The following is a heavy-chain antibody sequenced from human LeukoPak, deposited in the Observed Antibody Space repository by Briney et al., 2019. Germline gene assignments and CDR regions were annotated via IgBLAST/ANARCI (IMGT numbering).Heavy chain of an antibody. D-gene: IGHD1-7*01. CDR2: IYTSGST. CDR1: GGSISSYY. V-gene: IGHV4-4*07. J-gene: IGHJ5*02. Sequence: SETLSLTCTVSGGSISSYYWHWIRQPAGKGLEWIGRIYTSGSTDYNPSLKSRVTMSVDTSKNQFSLNLTSVTAADTAVYYCARGPEANYNWFDPWGQGTLVTVSS. CDR3: ARGPEANYNWFDP.